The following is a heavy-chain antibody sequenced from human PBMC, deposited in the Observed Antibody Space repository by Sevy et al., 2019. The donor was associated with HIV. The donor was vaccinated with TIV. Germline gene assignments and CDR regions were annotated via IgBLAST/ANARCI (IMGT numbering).Heavy chain of an antibody. Sequence: GGSLRLSCVASGFTFSSYNFNWVRQAPGKGLELISFINSGSTIISHADSVKGRFTISRDSAKKSVYLQMNSLRAEDTAVYYCARGGYDFWSGYYYFDYWGQGTLVTVSS. CDR2: INSGSTII. J-gene: IGHJ4*02. V-gene: IGHV3-48*01. CDR1: GFTFSSYN. D-gene: IGHD3-3*01. CDR3: ARGGYDFWSGYYYFDY.